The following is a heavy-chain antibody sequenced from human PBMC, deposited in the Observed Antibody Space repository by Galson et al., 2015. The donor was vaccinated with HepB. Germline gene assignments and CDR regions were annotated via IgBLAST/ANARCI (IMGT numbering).Heavy chain of an antibody. CDR1: GFTFSSYA. CDR3: VPGIAVAGQEVFDY. CDR2: ISSNGGST. Sequence: SLRLSCAASGFTFSSYAMHWVRQAPGKGLEYVSAISSNGGSTYYADSVKGRFTISRDNSKNTLYLQMSSLRAEDTAVYYCVPGIAVAGQEVFDYWGQGTLVTVSS. D-gene: IGHD6-19*01. V-gene: IGHV3-64D*06. J-gene: IGHJ4*02.